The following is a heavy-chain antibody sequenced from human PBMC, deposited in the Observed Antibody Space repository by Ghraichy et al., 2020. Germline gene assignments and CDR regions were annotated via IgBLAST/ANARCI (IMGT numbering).Heavy chain of an antibody. D-gene: IGHD3-22*01. CDR1: GGSISSYY. Sequence: SETLSLTCTVSGGSISSYYWSWIRQPPGKGLEWIGYIYYSGSTNYNPSLKSRVTISVDTSKNQFSLKLSSVTAADTAVYYCARDLYYYDSSGRDDAFDIWGQGTMVTVSS. CDR2: IYYSGST. J-gene: IGHJ3*02. CDR3: ARDLYYYDSSGRDDAFDI. V-gene: IGHV4-59*01.